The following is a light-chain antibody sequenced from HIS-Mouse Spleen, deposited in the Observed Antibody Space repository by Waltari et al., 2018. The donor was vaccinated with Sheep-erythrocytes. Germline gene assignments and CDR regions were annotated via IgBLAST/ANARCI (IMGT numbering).Light chain of an antibody. Sequence: QSALTKPASVFGSHGQSTTIPCTETSTDVGRYNHFSWYQQHPGKATKLMIYEGSKRPSGVSNRFSGSKSGNTASLTISGLQAEDEADYYCCSYAGSSTPWVFGGGTKLTVL. J-gene: IGLJ3*02. V-gene: IGLV2-23*01. CDR3: CSYAGSSTPWV. CDR1: STDVGRYNH. CDR2: EGS.